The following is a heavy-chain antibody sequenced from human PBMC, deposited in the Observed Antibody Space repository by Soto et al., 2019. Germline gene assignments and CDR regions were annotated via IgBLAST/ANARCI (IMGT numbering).Heavy chain of an antibody. Sequence: ASVKVSCKASGYTFNFYGFSWVRQAPGQGLEWVGWIIPNSGNTNFAKTVQDRVTFSTDMSTGTAYMTLTSLTSDDTAIYYCARDFRDSCTGSTCDYFDYWGQGTQVTVSS. V-gene: IGHV1-18*01. CDR2: IIPNSGNT. CDR3: ARDFRDSCTGSTCDYFDY. J-gene: IGHJ4*02. D-gene: IGHD2-8*02. CDR1: GYTFNFYG.